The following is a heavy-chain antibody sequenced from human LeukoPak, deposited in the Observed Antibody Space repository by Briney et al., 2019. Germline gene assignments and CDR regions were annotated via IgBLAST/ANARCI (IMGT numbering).Heavy chain of an antibody. J-gene: IGHJ5*02. V-gene: IGHV4-34*01. CDR3: ARWGAYSSSWYRGLNWFDP. D-gene: IGHD6-13*01. CDR2: INHSGGT. Sequence: SETLSLTCAVYGGSFSGYYWSWIRKPPGKGLEWIGEINHSGGTNYNPSLKSRVTISVDTSKNQFSLKLSSVTAADAAVYYCARWGAYSSSWYRGLNWFDPWGQGTLVTVSS. CDR1: GGSFSGYY.